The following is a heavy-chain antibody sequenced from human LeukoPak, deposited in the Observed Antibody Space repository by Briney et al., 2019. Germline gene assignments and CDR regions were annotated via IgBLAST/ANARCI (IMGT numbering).Heavy chain of an antibody. CDR1: GGTFSSYA. D-gene: IGHD6-13*01. J-gene: IGHJ4*02. CDR3: ARDKGEYSSSWYSVPHYFDY. Sequence: SVKVSCKASGGTFSSYAISWLRQAPGQGLEWMGGIIPIFGTANYAQKFQGRVTITADKSTSTAYMELSSLRSEDTAVYYCARDKGEYSSSWYSVPHYFDYWGQGTLVTVSS. V-gene: IGHV1-69*06. CDR2: IIPIFGTA.